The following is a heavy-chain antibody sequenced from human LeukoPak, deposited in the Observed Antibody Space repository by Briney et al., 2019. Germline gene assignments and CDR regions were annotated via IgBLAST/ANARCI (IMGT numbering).Heavy chain of an antibody. D-gene: IGHD6-19*01. CDR2: IYTSGST. J-gene: IGHJ4*02. V-gene: IGHV4-61*02. CDR1: GGSISSGSYY. CDR3: ARFAVAGGDY. Sequence: SQTLSLTCTVSGGSISSGSYYWSWIRQPAGKGLEWIGRIYTSGSTNYNPSLKSRVTISVDTSKNQFSLKLSSVTAADTAVYYCARFAVAGGDYWGQGTLVTVSS.